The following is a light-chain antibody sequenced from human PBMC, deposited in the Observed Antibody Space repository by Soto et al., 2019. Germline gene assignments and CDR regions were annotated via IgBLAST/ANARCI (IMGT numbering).Light chain of an antibody. J-gene: IGLJ2*01. CDR1: SSDVGSYNR. CDR3: SSYTSSSRVV. CDR2: EVS. V-gene: IGLV2-18*02. Sequence: QSALTQPPSVSGSPGQSVTISCTGTSSDVGSYNRVSWYQQPPGTAPKLMIYEVSNRPSGVPDRFSGSKSGNTASLTISGLQAEDEADYYCSSYTSSSRVVFGGGTQLTVL.